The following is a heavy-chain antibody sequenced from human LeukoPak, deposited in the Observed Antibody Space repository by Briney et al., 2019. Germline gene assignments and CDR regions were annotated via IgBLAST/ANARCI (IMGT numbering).Heavy chain of an antibody. D-gene: IGHD2-8*01. Sequence: ASVKVSCKASGYALSDYYVHWVRQAPGQGLEWMGMINPNTGATKTAQKFQGRVTMTGDTSINTASMELTSLTSGDAAVYYCARVPIEWSNLYFDYWGQGTLVTVSS. V-gene: IGHV1-2*02. J-gene: IGHJ4*02. CDR2: INPNTGAT. CDR3: ARVPIEWSNLYFDY. CDR1: GYALSDYY.